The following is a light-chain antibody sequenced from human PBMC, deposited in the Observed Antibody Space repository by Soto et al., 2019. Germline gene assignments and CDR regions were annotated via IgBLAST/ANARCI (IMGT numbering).Light chain of an antibody. CDR2: EVS. V-gene: IGLV2-8*01. J-gene: IGLJ3*02. CDR3: QSYDTSFGGVV. CDR1: SSDVGAYNY. Sequence: QSALTQPPSASGSPGQSVTISCTGTSSDVGAYNYVSWYQQHPGKAPKLMIYEVSKRPSGVPDRFSGSKSGNTASLTVSGLQAEDEADYYCQSYDTSFGGVVFGGGTQLTVL.